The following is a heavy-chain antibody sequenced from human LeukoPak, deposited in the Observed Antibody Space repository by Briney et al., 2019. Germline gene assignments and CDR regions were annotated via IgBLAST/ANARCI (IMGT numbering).Heavy chain of an antibody. D-gene: IGHD1-26*01. Sequence: GGSLRLSCAASGFTFSSYSMNWVRQAPGKGLEWVSSISSSSSYIYYADSVKGRFTISRDNAKNSLYLQMNSLRAEDTVVYYCASSRGRWELLDYWGQGTLVTVSS. CDR1: GFTFSSYS. CDR2: ISSSSSYI. CDR3: ASSRGRWELLDY. J-gene: IGHJ4*02. V-gene: IGHV3-21*01.